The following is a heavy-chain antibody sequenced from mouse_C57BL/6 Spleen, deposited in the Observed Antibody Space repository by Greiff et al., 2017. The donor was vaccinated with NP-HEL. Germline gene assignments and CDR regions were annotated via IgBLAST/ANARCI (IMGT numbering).Heavy chain of an antibody. Sequence: EVKLVESGPGLVKPSQSLSLTCSVTGYSITSGYYWNWIRQFPGNKLEWMGYISYDGSNNYNPSLKNRISITRDTSKNQFFLKLNSVTTEDTATYYCARRGGNYLWYFDYWGQGTTLTVSS. D-gene: IGHD2-1*01. CDR2: ISYDGSN. J-gene: IGHJ2*01. CDR3: ARRGGNYLWYFDY. V-gene: IGHV3-6*01. CDR1: GYSITSGYY.